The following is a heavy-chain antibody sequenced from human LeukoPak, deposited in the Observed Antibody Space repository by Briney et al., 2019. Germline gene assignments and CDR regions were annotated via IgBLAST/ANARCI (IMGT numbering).Heavy chain of an antibody. J-gene: IGHJ6*03. CDR2: IYYSGST. D-gene: IGHD2-2*01. CDR1: GGSVSSGGYY. CDR3: ASYGVLVPAAGTYYYYYYMDV. V-gene: IGHV4-31*03. Sequence: SETLSLTCTVSGGSVSSGGYYWSWIRQHPGKGLEWIGYIYYSGSTYYNPSLKSRVTISVDTSKNQFSLKLSSVTAADTAVYYCASYGVLVPAAGTYYYYYYMDVWGKGPRSPSP.